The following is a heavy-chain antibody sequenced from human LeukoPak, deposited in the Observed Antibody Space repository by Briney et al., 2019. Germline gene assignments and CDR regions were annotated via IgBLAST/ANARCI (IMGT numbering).Heavy chain of an antibody. CDR2: IYHSGST. D-gene: IGHD1-26*01. CDR3: ARAPWEGQGYYYYYMDV. CDR1: GGSISSGGYY. Sequence: PSETLSLTCTVSGGSISSGGYYWSWIRQPPGKGLEWIGYIYHSGSTYYNPSLKSRVTISVDRSKNQFSLKLSSVTAADTAVYYYARAPWEGQGYYYYYMDVWGQGTTVTVSS. J-gene: IGHJ6*03. V-gene: IGHV4-30-2*01.